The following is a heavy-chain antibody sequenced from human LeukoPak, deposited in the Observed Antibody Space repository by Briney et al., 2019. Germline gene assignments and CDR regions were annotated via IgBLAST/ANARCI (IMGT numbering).Heavy chain of an antibody. D-gene: IGHD3-22*01. CDR2: IRSKAYGGTT. J-gene: IGHJ4*02. Sequence: GGSLRLSCTASGFTFGDYAMSWFRQAPGKGLEWVGFIRSKAYGGTTGYAASVKGRFTISRDDSKSIAYLQMNSLKTEDTAVYYCTRTYYYDSSGYYGDWGQGTLVTVSS. CDR3: TRTYYYDSSGYYGD. V-gene: IGHV3-49*03. CDR1: GFTFGDYA.